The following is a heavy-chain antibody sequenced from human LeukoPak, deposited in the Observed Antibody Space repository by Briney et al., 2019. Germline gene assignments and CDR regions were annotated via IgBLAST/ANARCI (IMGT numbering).Heavy chain of an antibody. CDR1: GRSFSGYY. CDR2: INHSGNT. Sequence: ETLSLTCAVYGRSFSGYYWSRIRQPPGKGLEWIGEINHSGNTNYNPSLKSRVTISVDTSKNQFSLKLSSVTAADTAVYYCARSGVVVVPAAIFDYWGQGTLVTVSS. J-gene: IGHJ4*02. CDR3: ARSGVVVVPAAIFDY. D-gene: IGHD2-2*01. V-gene: IGHV4-34*01.